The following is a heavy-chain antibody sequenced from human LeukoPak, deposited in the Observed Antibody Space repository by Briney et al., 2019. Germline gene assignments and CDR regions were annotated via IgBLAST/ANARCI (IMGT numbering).Heavy chain of an antibody. V-gene: IGHV4-30-2*01. CDR1: GGSISSGGYS. Sequence: PSETLSLTCAVSGGSISSGGYSWSWTRQPPGKGLEWIGYIYHSGSTYYNPSLKSRVTISVDRSKNQFSLKLSSVTAADTAVYYCARGGDWWDFDYWGQGALVTVSS. CDR2: IYHSGST. CDR3: ARGGDWWDFDY. J-gene: IGHJ4*02. D-gene: IGHD2-21*02.